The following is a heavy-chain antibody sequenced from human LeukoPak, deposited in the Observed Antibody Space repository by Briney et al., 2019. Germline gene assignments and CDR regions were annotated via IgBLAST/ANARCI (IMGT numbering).Heavy chain of an antibody. V-gene: IGHV1-2*06. J-gene: IGHJ4*02. Sequence: RASVRISCKASGYTLSDYYMHWVRQAPGQGLEWVGQIRPSTGDTKYAQKFQGRVTMMRDTSITTAYMELSGLRSDDTAVYYCARAESGWSTPAFDYWGQGPLVTVSS. CDR1: GYTLSDYY. D-gene: IGHD6-19*01. CDR2: IRPSTGDT. CDR3: ARAESGWSTPAFDY.